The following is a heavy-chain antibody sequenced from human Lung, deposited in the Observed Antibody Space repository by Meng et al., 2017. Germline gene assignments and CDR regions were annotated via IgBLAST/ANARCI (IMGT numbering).Heavy chain of an antibody. D-gene: IGHD3-22*01. CDR3: AREDVVVVPAAKSYYDSSGYYSWAFDI. CDR1: GGSISSGSHY. Sequence: SETLSLTCTVSGGSISSGSHYWSWVRQPAGKGLEWIGRTHISGSTDYSPSLKSRVTISVDTSKNQFSLKLSSVTATDTAVYYCAREDVVVVPAAKSYYDSSGYYSWAFDIWGQGTMVT. J-gene: IGHJ3*02. CDR2: THISGST. V-gene: IGHV4-61*02.